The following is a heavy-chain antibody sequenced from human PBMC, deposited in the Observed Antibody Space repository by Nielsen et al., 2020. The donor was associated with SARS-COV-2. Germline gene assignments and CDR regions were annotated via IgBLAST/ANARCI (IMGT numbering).Heavy chain of an antibody. CDR2: IYSGGST. CDR1: GFTVSSNY. J-gene: IGHJ6*02. Sequence: GGSLRLSCPASGFTVSSNYMSWVRQAPGKGLEWVSVIYSGGSTYYADSVKGRFTISRDNSKNTLYLQMNSLRAEDTAVYYCARDLVYYGMDVWGQGTTVTVSS. D-gene: IGHD2-15*01. V-gene: IGHV3-53*01. CDR3: ARDLVYYGMDV.